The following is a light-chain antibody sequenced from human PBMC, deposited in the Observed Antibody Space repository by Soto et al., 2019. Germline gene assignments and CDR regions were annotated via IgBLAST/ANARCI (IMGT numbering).Light chain of an antibody. Sequence: REMTQSPVTLSVSPGERVTLSCRASQAISNNLAWYQQKPGQAPRLLIFDASTMATGIPARFSGSGSGTEFTLTISSLQSEDFAVYYCQQANDWPPTFGQGT. CDR3: QQANDWPPT. J-gene: IGKJ1*01. V-gene: IGKV3-15*01. CDR2: DAS. CDR1: QAISNN.